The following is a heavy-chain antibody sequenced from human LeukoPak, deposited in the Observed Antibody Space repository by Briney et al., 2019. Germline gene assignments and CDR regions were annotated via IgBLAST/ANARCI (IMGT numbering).Heavy chain of an antibody. V-gene: IGHV3-13*01. CDR2: IGATGDT. Sequence: GGSLRLSCAVSGFTFSSYDMHWVRQAPGKGLEWVSSIGATGDTYYAGSVKGRFTISRENAKKSLYLQMSSLRVEDTAVYFCVLGAYWNDDKNAFHIWGPGTMVTVSS. D-gene: IGHD1-1*01. CDR3: VLGAYWNDDKNAFHI. CDR1: GFTFSSYD. J-gene: IGHJ3*02.